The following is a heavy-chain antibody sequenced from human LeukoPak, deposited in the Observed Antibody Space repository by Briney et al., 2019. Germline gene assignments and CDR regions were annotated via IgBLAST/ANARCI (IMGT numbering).Heavy chain of an antibody. V-gene: IGHV3-53*01. CDR2: LYSGGAT. J-gene: IGHJ4*02. CDR1: GFTVSSNY. D-gene: IGHD6-13*01. CDR3: TKLKSWYGEGFFDY. Sequence: GGSLRLSCAASGFTVSSNYMSWVRQPAGKGLEWVSVLYSGGATFYAGSVKGRFTISRDTSKNTLYLQMNDLRADDTAVYYCTKLKSWYGEGFFDYWGQETLVTVSS.